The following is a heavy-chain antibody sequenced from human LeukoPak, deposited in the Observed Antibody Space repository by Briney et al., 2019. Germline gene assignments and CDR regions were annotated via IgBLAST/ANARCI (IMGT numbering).Heavy chain of an antibody. J-gene: IGHJ6*02. V-gene: IGHV2-70*11. D-gene: IGHD5-12*01. CDR3: ARNSGYDWYYYYGMDV. CDR1: GFSLSTSGMC. Sequence: SGPALVKPTQTLTLTCTFSGFSLSTSGMCVSWIRQPPGKALEWLARIDWDDDKYYSTSLKTRLTISKDTSKNQVALTMTNMDPVDTATYYCARNSGYDWYYYYGMDVWGQGTTVTVSS. CDR2: IDWDDDK.